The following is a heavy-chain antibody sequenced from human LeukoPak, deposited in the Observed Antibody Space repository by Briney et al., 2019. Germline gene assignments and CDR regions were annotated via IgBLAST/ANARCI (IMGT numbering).Heavy chain of an antibody. V-gene: IGHV4-34*01. Sequence: SETLSLTCAVYGGSFSGYYWSWIRQPPGKGLEWIGEINHSGSINYNPSLKSRVTISVDTSKNQFSLKLSSVTAADTAVYYCARGMEGYDSSGYNYTGGYYFDYWGQGTLVTVSS. CDR2: INHSGSI. J-gene: IGHJ4*02. CDR3: ARGMEGYDSSGYNYTGGYYFDY. CDR1: GGSFSGYY. D-gene: IGHD3-22*01.